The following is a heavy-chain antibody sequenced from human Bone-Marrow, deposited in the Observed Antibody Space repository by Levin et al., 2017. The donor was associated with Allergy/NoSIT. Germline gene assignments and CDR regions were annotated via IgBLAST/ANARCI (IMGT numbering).Heavy chain of an antibody. CDR1: GFTFSSYS. CDR2: ISSSSSYI. V-gene: IGHV3-21*01. CDR3: ARVPPGDSSGYYMLGAFDI. Sequence: GESLKISCAASGFTFSSYSMNWVRQAPGKGLEWVSSISSSSSYIYYADSVKGRFTISRDNAKNSLYLQMNSLRAEDTAVYYCARVPPGDSSGYYMLGAFDIWGQGTMVTVSS. D-gene: IGHD3-22*01. J-gene: IGHJ3*02.